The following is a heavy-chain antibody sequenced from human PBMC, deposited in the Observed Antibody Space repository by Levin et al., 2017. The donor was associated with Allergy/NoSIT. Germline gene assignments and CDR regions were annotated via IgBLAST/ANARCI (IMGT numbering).Heavy chain of an antibody. CDR1: GGSISSGDYY. CDR2: IYYSGST. D-gene: IGHD3-16*02. CDR3: ARNGITFGGVIVPFDY. Sequence: SETLSLTCTVSGGSISSGDYYWSWIRQPPGKGLEWIGYIYYSGSTYYNPSLKSRVTISVDTSKNQFSLKLSSVTAADTAVYYWARNGITFGGVIVPFDYWGQGTLVTVSS. V-gene: IGHV4-30-4*01. J-gene: IGHJ4*02.